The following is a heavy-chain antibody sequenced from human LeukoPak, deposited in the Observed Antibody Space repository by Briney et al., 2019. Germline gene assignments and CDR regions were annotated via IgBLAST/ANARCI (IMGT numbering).Heavy chain of an antibody. J-gene: IGHJ5*02. CDR1: GFPFSSYA. CDR3: ARDLTYYYDSSDVNWFDP. Sequence: GGSLRLSCSASGFPFSSYAMHWVRQAPGKGLEWVAVISYDGSNKYYADSVKGRFTISRDNSKNTLYLQMNSLRAEDTAVYYCARDLTYYYDSSDVNWFDPWGQGTLVTVSS. CDR2: ISYDGSNK. V-gene: IGHV3-30-3*01. D-gene: IGHD3-22*01.